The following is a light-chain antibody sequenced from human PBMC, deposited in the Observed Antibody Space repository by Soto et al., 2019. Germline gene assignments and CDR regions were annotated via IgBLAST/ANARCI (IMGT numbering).Light chain of an antibody. CDR2: GAF. Sequence: EVVMTQSPATLSVSPGDRATLSCRASQSVSSNYLAWYQQKPGQAPRLLIYGAFKRATGIPDRFSGSGSGTGFTLTISRMEPEDFAVYCCQQYGSSPRTFGQGNKVDIK. J-gene: IGKJ1*01. CDR3: QQYGSSPRT. CDR1: QSVSSNY. V-gene: IGKV3-20*01.